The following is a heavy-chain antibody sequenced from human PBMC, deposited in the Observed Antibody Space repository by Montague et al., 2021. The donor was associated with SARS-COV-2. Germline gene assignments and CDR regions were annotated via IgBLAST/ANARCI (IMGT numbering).Heavy chain of an antibody. D-gene: IGHD3-9*01. CDR2: ISNGGRT. CDR3: ARHRRYDVVTYYPDF. V-gene: IGHV4-39*01. J-gene: IGHJ4*02. Sequence: SETLSLTCSVSGGSFDSDNFVWGWIRQPPGKGLEWIGVISNGGRTFDNPSLKSRVTISVHTSRNQLSLNVKSVTAADTAVYYCARHRRYDVVTYYPDFRGQGTLVTVSS. CDR1: GGSFDSDNFV.